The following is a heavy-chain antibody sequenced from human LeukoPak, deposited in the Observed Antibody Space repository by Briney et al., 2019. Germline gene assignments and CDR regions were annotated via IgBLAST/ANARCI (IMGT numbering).Heavy chain of an antibody. CDR1: GFIVSDNF. CDR2: IYSRGDT. Sequence: GGSLRLSCAASGFIVSDNFMSWVRQTPGTVPEWVSLIYSRGDTYYADSVKGRFTISRDNSKNTLYLQMNNLGVEDTAVYYCAKDFALHDYWGQGTLVTVSS. CDR3: AKDFALHDY. V-gene: IGHV3-53*01. D-gene: IGHD2-15*01. J-gene: IGHJ4*02.